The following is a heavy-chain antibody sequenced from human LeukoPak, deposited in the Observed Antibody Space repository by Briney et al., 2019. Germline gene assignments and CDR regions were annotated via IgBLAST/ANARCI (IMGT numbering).Heavy chain of an antibody. CDR2: ISGSGGST. J-gene: IGHJ4*02. V-gene: IGHV3-23*01. Sequence: GGSLRPSCAASGFTFSSYAMSWVRQAPGKGLEWVSAISGSGGSTYYADSVKGRFTISRDNSKNTLYLQMNSLRAEDTAVYYCAKGFDSSSSVRRSYFDYWGQGTLVTVSS. D-gene: IGHD6-6*01. CDR3: AKGFDSSSSVRRSYFDY. CDR1: GFTFSSYA.